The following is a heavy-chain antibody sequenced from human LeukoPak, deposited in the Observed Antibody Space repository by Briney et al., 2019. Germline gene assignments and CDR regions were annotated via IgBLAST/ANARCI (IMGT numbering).Heavy chain of an antibody. J-gene: IGHJ4*02. D-gene: IGHD7-27*01. CDR2: IKQDGSEK. Sequence: PGRSLRLSCVASGFGFDTNGMHWVRQAPGKGLEWVANIKQDGSEKDYVDSAKGRFTISRDNAKNSLYLQMNSLRVEDTAVYYCATSNWGAWYWGQGTLVTVSS. V-gene: IGHV3-7*01. CDR3: ATSNWGAWY. CDR1: GFGFDTNG.